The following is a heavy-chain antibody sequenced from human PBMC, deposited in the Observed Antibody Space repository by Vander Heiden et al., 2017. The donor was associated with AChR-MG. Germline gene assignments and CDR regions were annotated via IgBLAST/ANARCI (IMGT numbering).Heavy chain of an antibody. D-gene: IGHD3-9*01. V-gene: IGHV1-8*01. CDR3: ARGPYYDILTGYYGGMDV. J-gene: IGHJ6*02. CDR2: MNPNSGNT. CDR1: GYTFTSYY. Sequence: QVQLVQSGPEVKKPGASVKVSCTASGYTFTSYYINWVRQATGQGLEWMGWMNPNSGNTGYAQKFQGRVTMTRNTSISTAYRELSSLRSEDTAVYYCARGPYYDILTGYYGGMDVWGQGTTVTVSS.